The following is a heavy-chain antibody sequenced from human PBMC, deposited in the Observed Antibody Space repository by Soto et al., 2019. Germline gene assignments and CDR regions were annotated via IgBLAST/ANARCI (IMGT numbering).Heavy chain of an antibody. V-gene: IGHV4-39*07. CDR1: GGSISSSSYY. J-gene: IGHJ3*02. Sequence: SETLSLTCTVSGGSISSSSYYRGWIRQPPGKGLEWIGSIYYGGSTYYNPSLKSRVTISVDTSKNQFSLNLSSVTAADTAVYYCARDCSSISCHDAFDIWGQGTTVTVSS. D-gene: IGHD2-2*01. CDR2: IYYGGST. CDR3: ARDCSSISCHDAFDI.